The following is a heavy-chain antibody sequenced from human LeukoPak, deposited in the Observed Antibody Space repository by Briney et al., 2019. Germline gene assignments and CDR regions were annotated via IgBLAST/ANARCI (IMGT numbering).Heavy chain of an antibody. V-gene: IGHV3-9*01. CDR2: TSWNSGSI. D-gene: IGHD2-2*01. CDR3: AKAGIGYCSSTSCYAGRRYYYYGMDV. CDR1: GFTFDDYA. Sequence: QAGGSLRLSCAASGFTFDDYAMHWVRQAPGKGLEWVSGTSWNSGSIGYADSVKGRFTISRDNAKNSRYLQMNSLRAEDTALYYCAKAGIGYCSSTSCYAGRRYYYYGMDVWGQGTTVTVSS. J-gene: IGHJ6*02.